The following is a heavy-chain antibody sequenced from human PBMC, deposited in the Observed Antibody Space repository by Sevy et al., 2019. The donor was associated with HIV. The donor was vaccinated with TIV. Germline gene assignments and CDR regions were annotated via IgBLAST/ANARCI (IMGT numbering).Heavy chain of an antibody. CDR1: GFTFSSYG. CDR2: LWYDGSNK. D-gene: IGHD3-3*01. J-gene: IGHJ3*02. Sequence: GGSLRLSCAASGFTFSSYGMHWVRQAPGKGLEWVAVLWYDGSNKYYADSVKGRFTISRDNSQNTLYLQMNSLRAEDTAVYYGAEDNTFWCCYYTGRGGAFDIWGQGTMVTVSS. CDR3: AEDNTFWCCYYTGRGGAFDI. V-gene: IGHV3-33*06.